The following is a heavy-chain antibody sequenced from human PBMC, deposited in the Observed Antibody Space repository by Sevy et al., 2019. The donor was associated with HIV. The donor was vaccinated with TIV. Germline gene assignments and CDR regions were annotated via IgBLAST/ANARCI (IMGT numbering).Heavy chain of an antibody. CDR1: GFTFSSYS. V-gene: IGHV3-21*01. D-gene: IGHD2-21*01. Sequence: GGSLKLSCAASGFTFSSYSMNWVRQAPGKGLEWVSSISSSSSYIYYADSVKGRFTISRDNAKNSLYLQMNSLRAEDTAVYYCAREKVEVIDYWGQGTLVTVSS. CDR2: ISSSSSYI. CDR3: AREKVEVIDY. J-gene: IGHJ4*02.